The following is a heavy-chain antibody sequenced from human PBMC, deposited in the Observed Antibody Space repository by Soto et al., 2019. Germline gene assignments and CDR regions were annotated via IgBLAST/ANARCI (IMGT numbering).Heavy chain of an antibody. D-gene: IGHD4-17*01. Sequence: QVQLQQWGAGLLKPSETLSLTCAVYGGSFSGYYWSWIRQPPGKGLEWIGEINHSGSTNYNPSLKSRVTISVDTSKNQFSLKLSSVTAADTAVYYCARGTVTTAADAFDIWGQGTMVTVSS. CDR1: GGSFSGYY. V-gene: IGHV4-34*01. J-gene: IGHJ3*02. CDR2: INHSGST. CDR3: ARGTVTTAADAFDI.